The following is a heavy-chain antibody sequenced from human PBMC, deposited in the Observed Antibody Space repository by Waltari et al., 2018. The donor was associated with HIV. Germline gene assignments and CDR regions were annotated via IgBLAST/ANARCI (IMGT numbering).Heavy chain of an antibody. J-gene: IGHJ4*02. CDR2: INQDGSEK. CDR1: GFTLGIYW. D-gene: IGHD1-1*01. CDR3: AKGTTADY. V-gene: IGHV3-7*01. Sequence: VQLVESGGGLVQPGGSLRLSCTASGFTLGIYWMTWVRQAPGKGLEWVANINQDGSEKNYLESVKGRFSISRDNAKNSLYLQMNSLRVEDTAVYYCAKGTTADYWGQGTLVTVS.